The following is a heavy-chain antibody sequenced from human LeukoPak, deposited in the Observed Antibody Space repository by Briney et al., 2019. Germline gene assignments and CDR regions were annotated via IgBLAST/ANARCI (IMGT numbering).Heavy chain of an antibody. CDR1: GFTFSSYA. J-gene: IGHJ4*02. CDR2: ISYDGSNK. V-gene: IGHV3-30-3*01. CDR3: ANNLYYYDSSGYSIFDY. D-gene: IGHD3-22*01. Sequence: GGSLRLSCAASGFTFSSYAMHWVRQAPGKGLEWVAVISYDGSNKYYADSVKGRFTISRDNSKNTLYLQMNSLRAEDTAVYYCANNLYYYDSSGYSIFDYWGQGTLVTVSS.